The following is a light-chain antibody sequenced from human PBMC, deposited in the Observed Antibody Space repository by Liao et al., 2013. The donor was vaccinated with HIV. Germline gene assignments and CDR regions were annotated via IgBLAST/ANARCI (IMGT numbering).Light chain of an antibody. CDR2: QDT. CDR3: QVWDSSATVV. V-gene: IGLV3-1*01. J-gene: IGLJ2*01. CDR1: KLGDEY. Sequence: SYELTQPPSVSVSPGQTASITCSGDKLGDEYASWYQQKPGQSPVLVIYQDTRRPSGIPERFSGSNPGITATLTISRVEAGDEADYYCQVWDSSATVVFGGGTKVTVL.